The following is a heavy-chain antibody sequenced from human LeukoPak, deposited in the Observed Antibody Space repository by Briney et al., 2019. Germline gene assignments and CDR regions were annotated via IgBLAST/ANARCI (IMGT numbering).Heavy chain of an antibody. V-gene: IGHV4-59*01. CDR2: ISYGGNT. J-gene: IGHJ3*01. Sequence: SETLSLTCTVAGDSISSYYWSWIRQSPGKGLEWVGQISYGGNTKYNPSLRGRVTISADTSKFSLKLTSVTAADTAVYYCARGRVYFYGSGSRYLDDAYDLWGQGTTVTVSS. D-gene: IGHD3-10*01. CDR3: ARGRVYFYGSGSRYLDDAYDL. CDR1: GDSISSYY.